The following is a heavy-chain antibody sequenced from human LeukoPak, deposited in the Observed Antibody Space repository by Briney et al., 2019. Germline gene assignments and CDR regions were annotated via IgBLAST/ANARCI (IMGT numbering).Heavy chain of an antibody. V-gene: IGHV3-20*04. CDR2: INWNGGST. Sequence: PGGSLRLSCAASGFTFDDYGMSWVRQAPGKGLEWVSGINWNGGSTGYADSVKGRFTISRDNAKNSLYLQMNSLRAEDTALYYCARLIVGATSGDAFDIWGQGTMVTVSS. D-gene: IGHD1-26*01. J-gene: IGHJ3*02. CDR3: ARLIVGATSGDAFDI. CDR1: GFTFDDYG.